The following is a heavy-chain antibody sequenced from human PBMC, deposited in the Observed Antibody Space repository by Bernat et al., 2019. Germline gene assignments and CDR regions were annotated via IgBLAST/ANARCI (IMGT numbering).Heavy chain of an antibody. CDR2: ISHDRNTL. J-gene: IGHJ4*02. CDR1: GFTFSSFG. V-gene: IGHV3-30*18. Sequence: QVHLVESGGGVVQPGRSLRLSCAASGFTFSSFGMHWVRQAPRKGLEWVAAISHDRNTLYYADSVKGRFTISTDDSKNTLYLQLDSLRAEDTAMYYCAKDSLYSSGWYGVGDWGQGTLVTVAS. D-gene: IGHD6-19*01. CDR3: AKDSLYSSGWYGVGD.